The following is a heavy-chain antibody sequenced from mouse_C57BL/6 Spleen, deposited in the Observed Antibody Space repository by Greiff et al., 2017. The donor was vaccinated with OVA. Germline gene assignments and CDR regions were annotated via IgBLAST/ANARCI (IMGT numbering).Heavy chain of an antibody. CDR2: INPSSGYT. V-gene: IGHV1-4*01. CDR3: ASTPFTTSYAMDY. J-gene: IGHJ4*01. D-gene: IGHD1-1*01. Sequence: VMLVESGAELARPGASVKMSCKASGYTFTSYTMHWVKQRPGQGLEWIGYINPSSGYTKYNQKFKDQATLTADKSSSTAYMQLSSLTSEDSAVYYCASTPFTTSYAMDYWGQGTSVTVSS. CDR1: GYTFTSYT.